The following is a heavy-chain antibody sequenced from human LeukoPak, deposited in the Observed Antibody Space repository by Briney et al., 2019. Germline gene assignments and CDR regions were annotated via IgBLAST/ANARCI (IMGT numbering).Heavy chain of an antibody. CDR3: ARDRLHYGEYEKTFDY. CDR1: GFTFSTYS. V-gene: IGHV3-48*01. J-gene: IGHJ4*02. D-gene: IGHD4-17*01. CDR2: ISSSSTTR. Sequence: GGSLRLSCAASGFTFSTYSMNWVRQAPGKGLEWVSSISSSSTTRYYADSVKGRFTISRDNAKNSLYLQMNSLRGEDTAVYYCARDRLHYGEYEKTFDYWGQGTLVTVSS.